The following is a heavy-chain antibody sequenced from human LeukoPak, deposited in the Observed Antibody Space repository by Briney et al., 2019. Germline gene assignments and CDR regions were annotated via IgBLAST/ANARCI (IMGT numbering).Heavy chain of an antibody. Sequence: GGSLRLSCAASGFTFSSYRMNWVRQAPGKGLEWVANIKDDGSEKYYVDSVKGRFTISRDNAKNSLYLQMSSLRAEDTAVYYCAREGGRYSGYDYWGQGTLVTVSS. D-gene: IGHD5-12*01. J-gene: IGHJ4*02. CDR3: AREGGRYSGYDY. CDR1: GFTFSSYR. CDR2: IKDDGSEK. V-gene: IGHV3-7*01.